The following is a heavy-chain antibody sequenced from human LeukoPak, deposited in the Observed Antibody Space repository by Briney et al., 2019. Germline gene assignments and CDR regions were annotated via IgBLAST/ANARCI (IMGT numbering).Heavy chain of an antibody. CDR2: ISGSGGST. CDR1: GFTFSNYA. Sequence: GGSLRLSCAASGFTFSNYAMSWVRQAPGKGPEWVSAISGSGGSTYYADSLKGRFTISRDNSKNTLYLQMNSLRAEDTAIYYCAKNAAFGLLDYWGQGTLVTVSS. CDR3: AKNAAFGLLDY. J-gene: IGHJ4*02. V-gene: IGHV3-23*01. D-gene: IGHD6-13*01.